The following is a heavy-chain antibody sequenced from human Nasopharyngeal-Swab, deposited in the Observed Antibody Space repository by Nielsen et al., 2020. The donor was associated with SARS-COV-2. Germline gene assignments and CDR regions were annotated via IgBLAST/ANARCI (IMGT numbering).Heavy chain of an antibody. CDR1: GGSFSGYY. J-gene: IGHJ4*02. CDR3: ARVGYCSSTSCLIPFDY. V-gene: IGHV4-34*01. CDR2: INHSGST. D-gene: IGHD2-2*01. Sequence: SCAVYGGSFSGYYWSWIRQPPGKGLEWIGEINHSGSTNYNPSLKSRVTISVDTSKNQFSLKLSSVTAADTAVYYCARVGYCSSTSCLIPFDYWGQGTLVTVSS.